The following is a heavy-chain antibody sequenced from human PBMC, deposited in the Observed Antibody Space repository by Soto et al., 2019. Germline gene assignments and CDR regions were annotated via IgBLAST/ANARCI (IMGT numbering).Heavy chain of an antibody. Sequence: PSETLSLTCTVSGGSISSYYWSWIRQPPGKGLEWIGYIYYSGSTNYNPSLKSRVTISVDTSKNQFSLKLSSVTAADTAVYYCARHYYSHSGSHLDYWGQGTLVTVS. D-gene: IGHD3-10*01. CDR3: ARHYYSHSGSHLDY. CDR2: IYYSGST. CDR1: GGSISSYY. J-gene: IGHJ4*02. V-gene: IGHV4-59*08.